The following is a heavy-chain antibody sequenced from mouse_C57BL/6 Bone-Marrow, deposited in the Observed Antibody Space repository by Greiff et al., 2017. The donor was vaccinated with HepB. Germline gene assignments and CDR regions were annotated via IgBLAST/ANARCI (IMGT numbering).Heavy chain of an antibody. CDR1: GYTFTSYG. CDR3: ARGGWLLLFDY. J-gene: IGHJ2*01. Sequence: QVQLQQSGAELARPGASVKLSCKASGYTFTSYGISWVKQRTGQGLEWIGEIYPRSGNNYYNEKFKGKATLTAEKSSSTAYMELRSLTSEDSAVYFCARGGWLLLFDYWGQGTTLTVSS. D-gene: IGHD2-3*01. V-gene: IGHV1-81*01. CDR2: IYPRSGNN.